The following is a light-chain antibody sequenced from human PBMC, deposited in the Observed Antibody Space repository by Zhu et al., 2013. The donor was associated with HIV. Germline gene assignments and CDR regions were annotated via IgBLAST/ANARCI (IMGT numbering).Light chain of an antibody. V-gene: IGLV2-14*02. CDR1: SSDVGSYNL. CDR2: EVS. Sequence: QSALTQPASVSGSPGQSITISCTGTSSDVGSYNLVSWYQQHPGKAPKLMIYEVSNRPSGVSNRFSGSKSDNTASLTVSGLQAEDEADYYCSSFAGTNILFGGGTKLTVL. CDR3: SSFAGTNIL. J-gene: IGLJ2*01.